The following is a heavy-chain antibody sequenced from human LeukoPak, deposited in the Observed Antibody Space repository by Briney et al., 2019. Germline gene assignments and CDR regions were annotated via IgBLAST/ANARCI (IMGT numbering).Heavy chain of an antibody. V-gene: IGHV3-23*01. Sequence: TGGSLRLSCAASGFTFSSYAMSWVRQAPGKGLEWVSAISGSGGSTYYADSVKGRFTISRDNSKNTLHLQMNSLRAEDTAVYYCARAIIADRRGSWFDPWGQGTLVTVSS. CDR2: ISGSGGST. CDR1: GFTFSSYA. J-gene: IGHJ5*02. CDR3: ARAIIADRRGSWFDP. D-gene: IGHD6-6*01.